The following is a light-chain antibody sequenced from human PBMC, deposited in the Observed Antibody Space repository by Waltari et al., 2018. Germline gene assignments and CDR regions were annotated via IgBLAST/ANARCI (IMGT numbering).Light chain of an antibody. CDR2: EVT. CDR1: SGDIGAFVY. J-gene: IGLJ3*02. Sequence: QSALTQPASVSGSPGQSIIISCTGTSGDIGAFVYVSWYQTHPGKAPNGILYEVTKRPSGVSNRFSGSKSGNTASLTISGLQAEDEADYYCSSYTISRTWVFGGGTNLTVL. V-gene: IGLV2-14*01. CDR3: SSYTISRTWV.